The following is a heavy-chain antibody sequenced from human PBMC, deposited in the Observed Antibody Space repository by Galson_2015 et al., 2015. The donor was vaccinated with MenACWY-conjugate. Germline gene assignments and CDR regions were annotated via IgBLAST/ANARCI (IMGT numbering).Heavy chain of an antibody. V-gene: IGHV5-51*01. CDR2: IYPGDSDT. J-gene: IGHJ4*02. CDR1: GYNFDTLW. D-gene: IGHD1-1*01. Sequence: QSGAEVKKPGESLKISCKGSGYNFDTLWIAWVRQMPGKGLEWMGIIYPGDSDTKYGPSFQGQVTMSADKSSSTVYLQWSSLKASDTAIYCGVRHTHNSAWSSMGFWGQGTLVTVSS. CDR3: VRHTHNSAWSSMGF.